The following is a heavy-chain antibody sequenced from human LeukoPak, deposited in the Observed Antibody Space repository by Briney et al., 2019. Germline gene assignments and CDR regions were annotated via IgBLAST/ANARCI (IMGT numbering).Heavy chain of an antibody. CDR3: AKETGYSSGWNYMDV. J-gene: IGHJ6*03. D-gene: IGHD6-19*01. Sequence: GGSLRLSCAASGFTLSSYAMSWVRQAPGKGLEWVSAISGSGGSTYYADSVKGRFTISRDNSKNTLYLQMNSLRAEDTAVYYCAKETGYSSGWNYMDVWGKGTTVTVSS. CDR2: ISGSGGST. V-gene: IGHV3-23*01. CDR1: GFTLSSYA.